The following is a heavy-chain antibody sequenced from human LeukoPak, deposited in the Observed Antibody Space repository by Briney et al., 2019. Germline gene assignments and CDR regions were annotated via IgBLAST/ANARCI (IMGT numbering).Heavy chain of an antibody. Sequence: GRSLRLSCATSGFTFSRYAMHWVRQAPGKGLEWVAVISYDGSNKYYADSVKGRFTISRDNSKNTLYLQMNSLRAEDTAVYYCARVYGDYARVLYYYYGMDVWGQGTTVTVSS. CDR3: ARVYGDYARVLYYYYGMDV. J-gene: IGHJ6*02. CDR1: GFTFSRYA. V-gene: IGHV3-30-3*01. D-gene: IGHD4-17*01. CDR2: ISYDGSNK.